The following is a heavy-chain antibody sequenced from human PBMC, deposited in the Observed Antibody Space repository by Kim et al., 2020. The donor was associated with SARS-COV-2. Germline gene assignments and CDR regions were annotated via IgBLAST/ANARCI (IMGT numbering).Heavy chain of an antibody. V-gene: IGHV4-59*13. CDR3: ARVPAARGI. D-gene: IGHD2-2*01. CDR1: GGPISSYY. J-gene: IGHJ3*02. CDR2: IYYSGST. Sequence: ETLSLTCTVSGGPISSYYWSWIRQPPGKGLEWIGYIYYSGSTNYNPSLKSRVTISVDTSKNQFSLKLSSVTAADTAVYYCARVPAARGIWGQCTMVTV.